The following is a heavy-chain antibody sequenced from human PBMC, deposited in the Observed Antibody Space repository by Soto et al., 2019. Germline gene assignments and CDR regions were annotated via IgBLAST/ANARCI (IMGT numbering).Heavy chain of an antibody. D-gene: IGHD3-3*01. J-gene: IGHJ6*03. CDR3: AKQVYYDFWSGYGSSDYYYYMDV. V-gene: IGHV3-23*01. CDR2: ISGSGGST. CDR1: GFTFSSYA. Sequence: GGSLRLSCAASGFTFSSYAMSWVRQAPGKGLEWVSAISGSGGSTYCADSVKGRFTISRDNSKNTLYLQMNSLRAEDTAVYYCAKQVYYDFWSGYGSSDYYYYMDVWGKGTTVTVSS.